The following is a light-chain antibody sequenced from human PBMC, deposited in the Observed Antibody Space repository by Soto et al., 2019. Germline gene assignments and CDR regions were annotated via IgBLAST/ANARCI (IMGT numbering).Light chain of an antibody. CDR3: CLFALGRTLI. V-gene: IGLV2-23*02. CDR2: EVS. Sequence: QSALTQPASVSGSPGQSITISCTGTSSDVGSYNLVSWYQQHPDKAPKLIIYEVSKRPSGVSYLFSGYKSGNTASLTISGLQAEDEADYFCCLFALGRTLIFGGWTKLTVL. J-gene: IGLJ2*01. CDR1: SSDVGSYNL.